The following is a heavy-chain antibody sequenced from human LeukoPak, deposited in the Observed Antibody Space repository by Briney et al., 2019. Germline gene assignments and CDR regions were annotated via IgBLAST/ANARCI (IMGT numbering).Heavy chain of an antibody. Sequence: SETLSPTCTVSGGSISSYYWSWIRQPPGKGLEWIGYIYYSGSTNYNPSLKSRVTISVDTSKNQFSLKLSSVTAADTAVYYCASHSGYEIGGAFDIWGQGTMVTVSS. V-gene: IGHV4-59*08. CDR3: ASHSGYEIGGAFDI. J-gene: IGHJ3*02. D-gene: IGHD5-12*01. CDR2: IYYSGST. CDR1: GGSISSYY.